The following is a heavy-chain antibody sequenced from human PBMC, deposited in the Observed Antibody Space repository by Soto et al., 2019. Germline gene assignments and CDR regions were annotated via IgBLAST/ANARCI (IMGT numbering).Heavy chain of an antibody. V-gene: IGHV3-23*01. CDR1: GLTFSLYA. J-gene: IGHJ6*02. CDR2: ISGSGSST. D-gene: IGHD4-4*01. Sequence: EVQLLESGGGLVQPGGSLRLSCAASGLTFSLYAMTWVRQAPGKGLEWVSAISGSGSSTYYADSVKGRFTTSRDNSKNTLFLQMDSLTAEDTAVYYCAKAPGYSNYYGIDVWGQGTTVTVSS. CDR3: AKAPGYSNYYGIDV.